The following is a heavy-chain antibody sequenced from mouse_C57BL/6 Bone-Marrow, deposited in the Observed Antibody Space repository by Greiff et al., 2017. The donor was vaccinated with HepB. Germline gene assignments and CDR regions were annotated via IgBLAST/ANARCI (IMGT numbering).Heavy chain of an antibody. CDR2: IYPRDGST. CDR3: ARKRDYDYDDAMDY. J-gene: IGHJ4*01. D-gene: IGHD2-4*01. Sequence: QVQLQQSGPELVKPGASVKVSCKASGYTFTSYDINWVKQRPGQGLEWIGWIYPRDGSTKYNEKFKGKATLTVDTSSSTAYMELHSLTSEDSAVYFCARKRDYDYDDAMDYWGQGTSVTVSS. V-gene: IGHV1-85*01. CDR1: GYTFTSYD.